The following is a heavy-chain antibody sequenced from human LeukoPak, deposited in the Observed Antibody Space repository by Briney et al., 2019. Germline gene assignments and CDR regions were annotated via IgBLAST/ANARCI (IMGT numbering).Heavy chain of an antibody. CDR1: GCTFSRYA. CDR2: IIPILGIA. J-gene: IGHJ6*02. D-gene: IGHD6-13*01. V-gene: IGHV1-69*04. Sequence: SVKVSCKASGCTFSRYAISWVRQPPGQGLEWMGRIIPILGIANYAQKFQGRVTITADKSTSTAYMELSSLRSEDTAVYYCARENSSSWYYYGMDVWGQGTTVTVSS. CDR3: ARENSSSWYYYGMDV.